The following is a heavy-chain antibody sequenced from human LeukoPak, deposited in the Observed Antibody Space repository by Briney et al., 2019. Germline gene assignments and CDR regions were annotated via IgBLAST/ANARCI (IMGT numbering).Heavy chain of an antibody. CDR2: IFGSGGSA. V-gene: IGHV3-23*01. Sequence: GGSLRLSCAASGFTFGSYAMYWVRQAPGKGLEWVSGIFGSGGSAHYADSVKGRFTISRDNSKNTVYLQMDSLRAEDTATYYCAKTTTGYSSGRYPAWPIDYWGQGTLVTVSS. CDR3: AKTTTGYSSGRYPAWPIDY. D-gene: IGHD2-15*01. J-gene: IGHJ4*02. CDR1: GFTFGSYA.